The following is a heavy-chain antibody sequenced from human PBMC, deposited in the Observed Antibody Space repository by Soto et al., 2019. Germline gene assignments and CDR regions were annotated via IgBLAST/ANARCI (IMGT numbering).Heavy chain of an antibody. CDR1: GYTFTSYG. CDR2: ISAYNGNT. J-gene: IGHJ4*02. CDR3: ARVSPAYCGGDCSKYYFDY. D-gene: IGHD2-21*02. V-gene: IGHV1-18*04. Sequence: ASVKVSCKASGYTFTSYGISWVRQAPGQGLERMGWISAYNGNTNYAQKLQGRVTMTTDTSTSTAYMELRSLRSDDTAVYYCARVSPAYCGGDCSKYYFDYWGQGTLVTVSS.